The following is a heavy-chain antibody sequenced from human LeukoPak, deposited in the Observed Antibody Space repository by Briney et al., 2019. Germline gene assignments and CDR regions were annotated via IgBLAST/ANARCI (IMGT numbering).Heavy chain of an antibody. CDR2: IYTSGST. V-gene: IGHV4-61*02. J-gene: IGHJ4*02. Sequence: SQTLSLTCTVSGGSISSGSYYWSWIRQPAGKGLEWIGRIYTSGSTNYNPSLKSRVTISVDTSKNQFSLKLSSVTAADTAVYYCARVSVAGFKGFDYWGQGTLVTVSS. CDR1: GGSISSGSYY. D-gene: IGHD6-19*01. CDR3: ARVSVAGFKGFDY.